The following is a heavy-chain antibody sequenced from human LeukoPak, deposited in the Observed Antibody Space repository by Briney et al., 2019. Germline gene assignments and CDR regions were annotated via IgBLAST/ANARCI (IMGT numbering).Heavy chain of an antibody. CDR1: GGSISSYY. Sequence: SETLSLTCTVSGGSISSYYWSWIRQPPGKGLERIGYIYYSGSTNYNPSLKSRVTISVDTSKNQFSLKLSSVTAADTAVYYCARGLTATPFDYWGQGTLVTVSS. J-gene: IGHJ4*02. D-gene: IGHD2-21*02. V-gene: IGHV4-59*01. CDR3: ARGLTATPFDY. CDR2: IYYSGST.